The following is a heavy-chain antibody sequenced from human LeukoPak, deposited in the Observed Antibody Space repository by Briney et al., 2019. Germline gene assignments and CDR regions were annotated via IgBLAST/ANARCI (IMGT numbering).Heavy chain of an antibody. D-gene: IGHD3-16*02. V-gene: IGHV4-39*01. J-gene: IGHJ4*02. CDR1: GGSISSSSYY. CDR3: ARRNHEYVWGSYRHGFY. CDR2: MYYSGST. Sequence: SETLSLTCTVSGGSISSSSYYWGWIRQPPGKGLEWVGSMYYSGSTYYNPSLKSRVTISVDTSKNQFSLKLNSVTAADTAVDYCARRNHEYVWGSYRHGFYWGQGTLVTVSS.